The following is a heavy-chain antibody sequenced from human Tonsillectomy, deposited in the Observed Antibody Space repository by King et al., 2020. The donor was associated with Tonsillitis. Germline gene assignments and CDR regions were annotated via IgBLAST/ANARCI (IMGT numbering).Heavy chain of an antibody. CDR2: ITWDGGST. J-gene: IGHJ5*01. CDR3: AKELVRTTGRWFDY. V-gene: IGHV3-43*01. Sequence: EVQLVESGGVVVQPGGSLRLSCAASGFTLDDYTMHWVRQAPGKGLEWVSLITWDGGSTYYADSVKGRFTISRDNSNNSLYLQMNSLRTEDTAFYYCAKELVRTTGRWFDYWGQGTLVTVSS. CDR1: GFTLDDYT. D-gene: IGHD1-14*01.